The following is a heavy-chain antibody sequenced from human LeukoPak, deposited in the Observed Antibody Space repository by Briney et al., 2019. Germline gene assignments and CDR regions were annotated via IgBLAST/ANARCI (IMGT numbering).Heavy chain of an antibody. CDR1: GGTFSSYA. CDR2: IIPIFGTA. CDR3: ARDYDDYVWGSYRYTGGY. V-gene: IGHV1-69*13. Sequence: SVKVSCKASGGTFSSYAISWVRQAPGQGLEWMGGIIPIFGTANYAQKFQGRVTITADESTSTAYMELSSLRSEDTAVYYCARDYDDYVWGSYRYTGGYWGQGTLVTVSS. D-gene: IGHD3-16*02. J-gene: IGHJ4*02.